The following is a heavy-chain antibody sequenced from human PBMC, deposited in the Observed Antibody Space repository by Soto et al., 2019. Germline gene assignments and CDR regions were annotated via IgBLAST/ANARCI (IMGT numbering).Heavy chain of an antibody. V-gene: IGHV4-34*01. CDR3: ARRYSGYDFDY. CDR1: GGSFSGYY. D-gene: IGHD5-12*01. Sequence: QVQLQQWGAGLLKPSETLSLTCAVYGGSFSGYYWSWIRQPPGKGLEWIGEINHSGSTNYNPSLKSQVTISVDTSKNQFSLKLSSVTAADTAVYYCARRYSGYDFDYWGQGTLVTVSS. J-gene: IGHJ4*02. CDR2: INHSGST.